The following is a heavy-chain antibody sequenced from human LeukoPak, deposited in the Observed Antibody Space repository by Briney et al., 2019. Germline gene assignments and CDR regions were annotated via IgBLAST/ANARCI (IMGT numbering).Heavy chain of an antibody. Sequence: PSETLSLTCAVYGGSFSGYYWSWIRQPPGKGLEWIGEINHSGSTNYNPSLKSRVTISVDTSKNQFSLKLSSVTAEDTAVYYCAREGIAAAGTEYWFDPWGQGTLVTVSS. D-gene: IGHD6-13*01. V-gene: IGHV4-34*01. CDR2: INHSGST. J-gene: IGHJ5*02. CDR1: GGSFSGYY. CDR3: AREGIAAAGTEYWFDP.